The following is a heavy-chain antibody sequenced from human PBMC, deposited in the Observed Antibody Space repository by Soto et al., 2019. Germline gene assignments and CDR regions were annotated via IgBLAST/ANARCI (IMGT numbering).Heavy chain of an antibody. Sequence: KTSWSLSLTCTASGGSMRSGDYSLTWIPQFPGKGLEWIGSIYRGERTEYNPSLQSRVAIPADTSNYLFFLGLTSVTAADTATYYCVSGIGRSGIGYDGYDLWGQRTLVTV. CDR1: GGSMRSGDYS. CDR3: VSGIGRSGIGYDGYDL. J-gene: IGHJ3*01. D-gene: IGHD1-1*01. CDR2: IYRGERT. V-gene: IGHV4-31*03.